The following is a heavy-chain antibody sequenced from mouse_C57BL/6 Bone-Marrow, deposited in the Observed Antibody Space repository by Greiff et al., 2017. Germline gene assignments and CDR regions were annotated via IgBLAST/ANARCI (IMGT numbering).Heavy chain of an antibody. J-gene: IGHJ2*01. V-gene: IGHV5-6*01. D-gene: IGHD1-1*01. Sequence: EVKLMESGGDLVKPGGSLKLSCAASGFTFSSYGMSWVRQTPDKRLEWVATISSGGSYTYYPDSVKGRFTSSRDNAKNTLYLQMSSLKSEDTAMYYCARHPTVVPFDYWGQGTTLTVSS. CDR1: GFTFSSYG. CDR2: ISSGGSYT. CDR3: ARHPTVVPFDY.